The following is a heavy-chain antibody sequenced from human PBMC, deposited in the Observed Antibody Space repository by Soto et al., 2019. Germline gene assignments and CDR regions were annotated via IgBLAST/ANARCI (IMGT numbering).Heavy chain of an antibody. CDR3: ARAGYGLYYFDY. D-gene: IGHD5-12*01. V-gene: IGHV1-69*01. J-gene: IGHJ4*02. Sequence: APGQGLEWMGEIIPIFGTANYAQKFQGRVTITADESTSTAYMELSSLRSEDTAVYYCARAGYGLYYFDYWGQGTLVTVS. CDR2: IIPIFGTA.